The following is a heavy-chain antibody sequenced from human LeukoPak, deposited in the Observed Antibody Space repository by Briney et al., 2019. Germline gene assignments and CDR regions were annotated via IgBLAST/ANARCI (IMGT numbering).Heavy chain of an antibody. CDR2: ITPIFGTA. CDR3: AREAYTIMVY. Sequence: ASVKVSCKACGGTFSSDAISWVRQAPGQGLEWMGGITPIFGTANYAQKFQGRVTINADEFTNTVYMELRSLRSEDTAVYYCAREAYTIMVYWGQGSLVTVSS. V-gene: IGHV1-69*13. J-gene: IGHJ4*02. CDR1: GGTFSSDA. D-gene: IGHD5-24*01.